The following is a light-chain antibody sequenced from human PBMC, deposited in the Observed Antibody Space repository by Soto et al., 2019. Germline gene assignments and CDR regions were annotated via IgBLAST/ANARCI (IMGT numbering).Light chain of an antibody. J-gene: IGKJ4*01. CDR1: NGVLYSSHNKNY. Sequence: DIVMTQSPDSLAVSLGDRATLNCKSSNGVLYSSHNKNYVAWYQKKPGQPPKLLIYWASTRESGVPDRFSGSESGTDFTLTISSLQAEDVAVYYCQQYFSIPFTFGGGTKVDI. V-gene: IGKV4-1*01. CDR2: WAS. CDR3: QQYFSIPFT.